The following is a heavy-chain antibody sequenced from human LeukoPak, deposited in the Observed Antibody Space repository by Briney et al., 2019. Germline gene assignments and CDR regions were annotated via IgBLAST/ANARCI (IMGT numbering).Heavy chain of an antibody. D-gene: IGHD3-16*02. CDR1: GFTFNNYW. CDR3: ASAEVIQYGMDV. Sequence: PGGSLRLSCAASGFTFNNYWMHWVRQAPGKGLVWVSRIYTDGSFTSYADSVRGRFTISRDNAKNTLYLQMRSLRAEDTAVYYCASAEVIQYGMDVWGQGTTVTVSS. V-gene: IGHV3-74*01. J-gene: IGHJ6*02. CDR2: IYTDGSFT.